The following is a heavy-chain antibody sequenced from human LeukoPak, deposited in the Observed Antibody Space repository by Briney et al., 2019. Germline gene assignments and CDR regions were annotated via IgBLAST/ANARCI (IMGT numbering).Heavy chain of an antibody. CDR3: ARIPQKTSMVTRRVDY. J-gene: IGHJ4*02. V-gene: IGHV4-31*03. D-gene: IGHD5-18*01. CDR1: GGSISSGGYY. Sequence: SQTLSLTCTVSGGSISSGGYYWSWIRQHPGKGLEWIGYIYYSGSTYYNPSLKSRVTISVDTSKNQFSLKLSSVTAADTAVYYCARIPQKTSMVTRRVDYWGQGTLVIVSS. CDR2: IYYSGST.